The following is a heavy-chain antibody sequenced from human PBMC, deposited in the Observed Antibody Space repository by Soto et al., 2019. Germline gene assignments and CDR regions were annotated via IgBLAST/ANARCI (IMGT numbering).Heavy chain of an antibody. V-gene: IGHV4-34*01. CDR2: INHSGST. D-gene: IGHD6-6*01. CDR1: GGSFSGYY. Sequence: SETLSLTCAVYGGSFSGYYWSWIRQPPGKGLEWIGEINHSGSTNYNPSLKSRVTISVDTSKNQFSLKLSSVTAADTAVYYCARGSNSSSSRRPDPHFDYWGQGTLVTVSS. J-gene: IGHJ4*02. CDR3: ARGSNSSSSRRPDPHFDY.